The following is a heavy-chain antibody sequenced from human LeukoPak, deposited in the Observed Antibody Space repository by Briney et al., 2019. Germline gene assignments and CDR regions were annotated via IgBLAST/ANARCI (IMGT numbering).Heavy chain of an antibody. J-gene: IGHJ3*02. Sequence: PSETLSLTCTVSGVSISSSSYYWGWIRQPPGKGLEWIGSIYYSGSTYYNPSLKSRVTISVDTSKNQFSLKLSSVTAADTAVYYCARRYFDSGGYSGRAFDIWGQGTMVTVSS. D-gene: IGHD3-22*01. CDR1: GVSISSSSYY. V-gene: IGHV4-39*07. CDR2: IYYSGST. CDR3: ARRYFDSGGYSGRAFDI.